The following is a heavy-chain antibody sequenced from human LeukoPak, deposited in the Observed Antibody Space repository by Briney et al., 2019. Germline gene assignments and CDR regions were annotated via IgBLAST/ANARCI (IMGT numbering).Heavy chain of an antibody. CDR3: ATGAHRDDEYFQH. D-gene: IGHD1-1*01. CDR2: INPNSGGT. CDR1: GYTFTGYY. Sequence: ASVKVSCKASGYTFTGYYMHWVRQAPGQGLEWMGWINPNSGGTNYAQKFQGRVTMTEDTSTDTAYMELSSLRSEDTAVYYCATGAHRDDEYFQHWGQGTLVTVSS. J-gene: IGHJ1*01. V-gene: IGHV1-2*02.